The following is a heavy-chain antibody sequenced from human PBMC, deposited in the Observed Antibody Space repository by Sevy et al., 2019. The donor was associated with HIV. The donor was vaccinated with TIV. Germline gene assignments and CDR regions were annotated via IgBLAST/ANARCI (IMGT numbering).Heavy chain of an antibody. V-gene: IGHV3-15*01. J-gene: IGHJ6*02. CDR1: GFTFSNAW. CDR3: TTEFVRYYDFWSGYLDYGMDV. D-gene: IGHD3-3*01. CDR2: IKSKTDCGTT. Sequence: GGSLRLSCAASGFTFSNAWMSWVRQAPGKGLEWVGRIKSKTDCGTTDYAAPVKGRFTISRDDSKNTLYLQMNSLKTEDTAVYYCTTEFVRYYDFWSGYLDYGMDVWGQGTTVTVSS.